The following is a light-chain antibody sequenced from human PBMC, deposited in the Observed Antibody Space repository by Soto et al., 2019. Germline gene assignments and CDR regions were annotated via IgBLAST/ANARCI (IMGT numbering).Light chain of an antibody. CDR2: AAS. V-gene: IGKV1-39*01. Sequence: DIQMTQSPSSLSVSVGDRVTITCRASQSIGGFLNWYQQKLGKAPKLLIYAASSLQSGVPSRFSGSGSGTDFTLTISSLQPEDFATYYCQQLKSFPLSFGGGTKVDIK. J-gene: IGKJ4*01. CDR1: QSIGGF. CDR3: QQLKSFPLS.